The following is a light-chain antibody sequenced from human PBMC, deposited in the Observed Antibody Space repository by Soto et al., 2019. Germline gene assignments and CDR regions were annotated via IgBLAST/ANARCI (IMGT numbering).Light chain of an antibody. V-gene: IGLV2-14*01. CDR2: DVS. J-gene: IGLJ1*01. CDR1: SSDVGGYNY. Sequence: HSVLTQPASVSGSPLQSITLSCTGTSSDVGGYNYVSWYQQHPAKAPKLMIYDVSNRPSGVSNRFSGSKSGNTASLTISGLQAEDEADYYCYSYTTSSTYVFGTGTKVTVL. CDR3: YSYTTSSTYV.